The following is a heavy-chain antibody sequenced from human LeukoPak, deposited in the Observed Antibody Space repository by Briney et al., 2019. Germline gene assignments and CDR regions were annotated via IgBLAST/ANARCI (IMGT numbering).Heavy chain of an antibody. Sequence: SETLSLTCTVSGGSISSYYWSSIRQPPGKGLEWIGYIYYSGSTNYNPSLKSRVTISVDTSKNQFSLKLSSVTAADTAVYYCARLPFFAGGPDYWGQGTLVTVSS. V-gene: IGHV4-59*08. CDR1: GGSISSYY. J-gene: IGHJ4*02. CDR3: ARLPFFAGGPDY. D-gene: IGHD3-10*01. CDR2: IYYSGST.